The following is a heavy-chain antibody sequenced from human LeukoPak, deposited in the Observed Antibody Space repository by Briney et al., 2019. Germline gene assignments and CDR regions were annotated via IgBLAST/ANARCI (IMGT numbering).Heavy chain of an antibody. CDR2: INEGGNSK. CDR1: GFTFSVYW. V-gene: IGHV3-7*01. J-gene: IGHJ6*04. CDR3: AELGITMIGGV. Sequence: GGSLRLSCAASGFTFSVYWMTWVRQAPGKGLEWVANINEGGNSKYYVDSVRGRFTISRDKTKDLLHLHMSSLRAEDTAVYYCAELGITMIGGVWGKGTTVTISS. D-gene: IGHD3-10*02.